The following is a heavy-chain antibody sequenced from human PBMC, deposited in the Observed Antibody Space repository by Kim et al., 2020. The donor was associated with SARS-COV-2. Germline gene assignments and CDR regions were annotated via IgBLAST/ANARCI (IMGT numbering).Heavy chain of an antibody. Sequence: SVKVSCKASGGTFSSYAISWVRQAPGQGLEWMGGIIPTFVPETSPQRFQGGVPITADESTSTAYMELSSLRSEDTAVYYCARGGYCSSTSCYGVFYYYYGMDVWGQGTTVTVSS. D-gene: IGHD2-2*01. CDR1: GGTFSSYA. V-gene: IGHV1-69*13. CDR2: IIPTFVPE. CDR3: ARGGYCSSTSCYGVFYYYYGMDV. J-gene: IGHJ6*02.